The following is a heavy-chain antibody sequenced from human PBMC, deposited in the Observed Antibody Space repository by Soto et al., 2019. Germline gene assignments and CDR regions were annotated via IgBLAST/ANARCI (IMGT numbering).Heavy chain of an antibody. Sequence: QVQLVQSGAELREPGASVKVSCKASGYSFTSLDINWVRQTTGQGLEWMGWMQPSDGRTGYAQKFQGRVTMTRDTSINTAYMELSSLRSDDTAVYYCARTRIAARQDFSGDLLSYYYWGMDVWGQGTTVTVSS. CDR3: ARTRIAARQDFSGDLLSYYYWGMDV. CDR1: GYSFTSLD. D-gene: IGHD6-6*01. J-gene: IGHJ6*02. CDR2: MQPSDGRT. V-gene: IGHV1-8*01.